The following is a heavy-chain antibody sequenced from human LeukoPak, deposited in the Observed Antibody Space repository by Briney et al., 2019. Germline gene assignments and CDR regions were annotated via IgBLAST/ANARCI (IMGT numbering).Heavy chain of an antibody. CDR2: INPNSGGT. CDR1: GYSFTDYY. CDR3: ARADRLHGGPYLIGP. V-gene: IGHV1-2*02. D-gene: IGHD2-21*01. Sequence: ASVRVSCKPSGYSFTDYYMHWVRQAPGQGLEWMGWINPNSGGTSSAQKFQGRVTMTRDTSITTVYMEVSWLTSDDTAIYYCARADRLHGGPYLIGPWGQGTLVTVSS. J-gene: IGHJ5*02.